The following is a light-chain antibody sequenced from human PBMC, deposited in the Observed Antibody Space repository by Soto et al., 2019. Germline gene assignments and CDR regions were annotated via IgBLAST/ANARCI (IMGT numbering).Light chain of an antibody. J-gene: IGLJ1*01. Sequence: QSPLAQPASVSGSPGQSITISCTGTSSDVGGYNYVSWYQQHPGKAPKLMIYEVSNRPSGVSNRFSGSKSGNTASLTISGLQAEDEADYYCSSYTSSSPYVVGNGTKVTVL. CDR3: SSYTSSSPYV. V-gene: IGLV2-14*01. CDR2: EVS. CDR1: SSDVGGYNY.